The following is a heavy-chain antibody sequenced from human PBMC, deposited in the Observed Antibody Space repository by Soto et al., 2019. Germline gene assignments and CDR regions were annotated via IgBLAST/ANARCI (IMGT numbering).Heavy chain of an antibody. J-gene: IGHJ4*02. Sequence: RSLRLSCAASGFTFSIYSMNWVRQAPGKGLEWVSSISSSSSYIYYADSVKGRFTISRDNAKNSLYLQMNSLRAEDTAVYYCAXGPNPDYDILTGLYFDYWGQGTLVTVSS. CDR1: GFTFSIYS. CDR3: AXGPNPDYDILTGLYFDY. CDR2: ISSSSSYI. V-gene: IGHV3-21*01. D-gene: IGHD3-9*01.